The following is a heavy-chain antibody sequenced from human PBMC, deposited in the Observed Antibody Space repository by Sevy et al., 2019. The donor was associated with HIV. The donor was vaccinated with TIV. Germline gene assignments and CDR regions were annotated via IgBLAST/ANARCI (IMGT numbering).Heavy chain of an antibody. J-gene: IGHJ6*02. CDR1: GFRFSDHW. V-gene: IGHV3-7*03. CDR2: IDQDGSEK. D-gene: IGHD3-22*01. Sequence: GGSLRLSCAASGFRFSDHWMSWVPQAPGRELEWVANIDQDGSEKYYVDSVEGRFTISRDNAKTSLYLQMDSLRAEDSVAYHCARERCSSSGEFFQRYYYGMDVWGLGTTVTVSS. CDR3: ARERCSSSGEFFQRYYYGMDV.